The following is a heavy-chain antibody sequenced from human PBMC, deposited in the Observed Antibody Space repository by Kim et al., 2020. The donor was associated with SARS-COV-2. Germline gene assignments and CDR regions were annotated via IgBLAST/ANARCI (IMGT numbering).Heavy chain of an antibody. J-gene: IGHJ4*02. CDR1: GGSISSSSYY. V-gene: IGHV4-39*01. CDR2: IYYSGST. D-gene: IGHD2-2*01. Sequence: SETLSLTCTVSGGSISSSSYYWGWIRQPPGKGLEWIGSIYYSGSTYYNPSLKSRVTISVDTSKNQFSLKLSSVTAADTAVYYCARHGGSCSSTSCFFDYWGQGTLVTVSS. CDR3: ARHGGSCSSTSCFFDY.